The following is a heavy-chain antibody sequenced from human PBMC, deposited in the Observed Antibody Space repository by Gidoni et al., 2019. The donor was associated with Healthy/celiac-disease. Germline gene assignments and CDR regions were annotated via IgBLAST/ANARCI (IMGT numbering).Heavy chain of an antibody. CDR2: ISGSGGSK. V-gene: IGHV3-23*01. CDR1: GFTFRSYA. J-gene: IGHJ3*02. D-gene: IGHD5-18*01. CDR3: AKDLLIQLRVGDAFDI. Sequence: EVQLLESGGGLVQPGASLRLSCAASGFTFRSYAKSWVRQAPGQGLVWVSAISGSGGSKYYADSVKGRFTISRDNSKNTLYLQMNSLRAEETAVYYGAKDLLIQLRVGDAFDIWGQGTMVTVSS.